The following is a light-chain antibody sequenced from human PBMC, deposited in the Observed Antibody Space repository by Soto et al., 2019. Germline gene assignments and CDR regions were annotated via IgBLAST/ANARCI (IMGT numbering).Light chain of an antibody. V-gene: IGKV1-5*01. CDR1: QSINNL. J-gene: IGKJ4*01. Sequence: DVQMTQSPSTLSASVGDRVTITCRASQSINNLLAWYQQKPVKAPKFLIYDVSTLESGVPSRFSGSGSGTEFTLTISSLQPEDVATYYCQQYDSYPLAFGGGTRVDIK. CDR2: DVS. CDR3: QQYDSYPLA.